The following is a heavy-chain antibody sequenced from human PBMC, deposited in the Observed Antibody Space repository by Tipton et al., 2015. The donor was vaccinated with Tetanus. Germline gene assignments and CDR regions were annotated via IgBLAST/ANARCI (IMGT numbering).Heavy chain of an antibody. V-gene: IGHV3-9*01. D-gene: IGHD3-10*01. Sequence: SLRLSCAASGFTFDDYAVHWVRQAPGKGLEWVSGISWNSGSIGYADSVKGRFTISRDNAKNSLYLQMNSLRAEDTALYYCAKDMGDYYGSGSYSNFDYWGQGTLVTVSS. CDR3: AKDMGDYYGSGSYSNFDY. CDR2: ISWNSGSI. CDR1: GFTFDDYA. J-gene: IGHJ4*02.